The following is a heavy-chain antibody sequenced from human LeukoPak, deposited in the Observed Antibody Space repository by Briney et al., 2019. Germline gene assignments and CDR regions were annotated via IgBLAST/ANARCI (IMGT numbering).Heavy chain of an antibody. CDR1: GGSISSYY. D-gene: IGHD5-24*01. V-gene: IGHV4-59*01. Sequence: SETLSLTCTVSGGSISSYYWNWIRQPPGKGLEWIGYIYYSGSTNYNPSLKSRVTISVDTSKNQFSLKLSSVTAADTAVYYCAGRLWRRDGYNLSAFDIWGQGTKVTVSS. J-gene: IGHJ3*02. CDR2: IYYSGST. CDR3: AGRLWRRDGYNLSAFDI.